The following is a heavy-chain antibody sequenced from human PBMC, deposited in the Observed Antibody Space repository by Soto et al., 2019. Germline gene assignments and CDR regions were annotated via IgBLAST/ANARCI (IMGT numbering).Heavy chain of an antibody. Sequence: QVQLQESGPGLVKPSETLSLTCTVSGGSISSYYWSWIRQPPGKGLEWIGYIYYSGSTNYNPSLKSRVTISVDTSKNPFSLKLSSVTAADTAVYYCARRYCSGGSCYPFDYWGQGTLVTVSS. CDR2: IYYSGST. CDR1: GGSISSYY. CDR3: ARRYCSGGSCYPFDY. V-gene: IGHV4-59*08. J-gene: IGHJ4*02. D-gene: IGHD2-15*01.